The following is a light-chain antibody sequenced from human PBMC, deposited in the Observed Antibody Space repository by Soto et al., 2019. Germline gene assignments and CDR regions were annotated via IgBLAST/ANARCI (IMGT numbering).Light chain of an antibody. V-gene: IGKV3-11*01. CDR3: QQRSNWPPT. J-gene: IGKJ5*01. CDR1: QSVSSY. Sequence: SVLTQSQATLYLSPGERATLSCRASQSVSSYLAWYQQKPGQAPRLLIYDASNRATGIPARFSGSGSGTDFTLTISSLEPEDFAVYYCQQRSNWPPTFGQGTRLEIK. CDR2: DAS.